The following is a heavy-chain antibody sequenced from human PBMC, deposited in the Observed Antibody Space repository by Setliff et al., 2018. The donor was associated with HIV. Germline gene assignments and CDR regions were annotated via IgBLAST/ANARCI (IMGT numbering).Heavy chain of an antibody. Sequence: ASVKVSCKASGYTFTNCGITWVRQVPGQGLEWMGWVNTNNDKTNYAQKFQGRVTMTTDRSTKTAYLDLGSLRPDDTAVYYCARDLYTSGWPNWFDPWGPGTLVTVSS. J-gene: IGHJ5*02. CDR2: VNTNNDKT. CDR3: ARDLYTSGWPNWFDP. CDR1: GYTFTNCG. V-gene: IGHV1-18*01. D-gene: IGHD6-19*01.